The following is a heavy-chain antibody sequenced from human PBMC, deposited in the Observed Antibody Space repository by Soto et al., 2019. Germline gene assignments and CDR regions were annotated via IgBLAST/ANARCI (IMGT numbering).Heavy chain of an antibody. CDR2: MNTNTGKT. D-gene: IGHD3-3*01. Sequence: QVLLVQSGAEVKKPGASVKVSCKTSGYTFTEFDINRVRQAAGQGLAWMGRMNTNTGKTGYAQKFQDTVTRTSNTSVGKAYMELSRLTSGDTAVYYCARVCRFFGGHAGYWGQGTRVTVSS. CDR1: GYTFTEFD. V-gene: IGHV1-8*01. J-gene: IGHJ4*02. CDR3: ARVCRFFGGHAGY.